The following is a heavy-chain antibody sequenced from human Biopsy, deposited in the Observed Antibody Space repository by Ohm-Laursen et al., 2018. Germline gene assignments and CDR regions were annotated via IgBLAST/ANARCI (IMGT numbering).Heavy chain of an antibody. CDR3: AGIEGAGWDAY. D-gene: IGHD6-19*01. CDR1: GYKFTSYG. V-gene: IGHV1-18*01. Sequence: ASVKVSCKASGYKFTSYGMSWVRQAPGQGFEWMGRISGYNGNTNYAQKFQGRITMTIDAATSTGYMDLRSLKSDDTAGNYCAGIEGAGWDAYGGQETRVTVSS. J-gene: IGHJ4*02. CDR2: ISGYNGNT.